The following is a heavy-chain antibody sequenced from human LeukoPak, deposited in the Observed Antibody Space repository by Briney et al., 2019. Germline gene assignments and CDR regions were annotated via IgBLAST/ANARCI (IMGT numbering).Heavy chain of an antibody. CDR2: ISYDGSNK. D-gene: IGHD3-3*01. V-gene: IGHV3-30-3*01. Sequence: GGSLRLSCAASGFTFSSYAMHWVRQAPGKGLEWVAVISYDGSNKYYADSVKGRFTISRDNSKNTLYLQMNSLRAEDTAVYYCARSSGGFWSGYYLTRTGTTWYMDVWGKGTTVTVSS. J-gene: IGHJ6*03. CDR3: ARSSGGFWSGYYLTRTGTTWYMDV. CDR1: GFTFSSYA.